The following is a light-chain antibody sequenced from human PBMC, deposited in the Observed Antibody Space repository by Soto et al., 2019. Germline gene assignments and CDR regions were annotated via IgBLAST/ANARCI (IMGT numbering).Light chain of an antibody. J-gene: IGKJ1*01. CDR1: QSVSSGY. V-gene: IGKV3-20*01. Sequence: EIVLTQSPGTLSLSPGERATLSCRASQSVSSGYLAWYQQKPGQAPRLLIYGASSRATGIPDRYSGSGSGTDFTLTISRLEPEDFAVYYCQQYGSSPKTLGQGTKVEIK. CDR2: GAS. CDR3: QQYGSSPKT.